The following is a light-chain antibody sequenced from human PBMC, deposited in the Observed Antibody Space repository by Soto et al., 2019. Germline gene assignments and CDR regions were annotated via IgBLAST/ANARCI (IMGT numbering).Light chain of an antibody. Sequence: EIVMTQSPATLSVSPGERATLSCRASQSVSSNLAWYQQKPGQAPSLLIYGASTRATGIPAWFSGSGSGTEFNHTNSCLQSEEFAVYKCKQYNKRPPRSFDQGTKVDIK. CDR1: QSVSSN. CDR2: GAS. CDR3: KQYNKRPPRS. V-gene: IGKV3-15*01. J-gene: IGKJ1*01.